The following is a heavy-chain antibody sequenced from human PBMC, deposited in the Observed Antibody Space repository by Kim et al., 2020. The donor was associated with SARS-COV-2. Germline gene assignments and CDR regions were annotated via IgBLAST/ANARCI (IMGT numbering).Heavy chain of an antibody. CDR1: GFTFSNSA. CDR3: AKYRCNFGTYNFDY. V-gene: IGHV3-23*01. D-gene: IGHD1-1*01. Sequence: GGSLRLSCAASGFTFSNSAMNWVRQAPGKGLEWVSAISGSGASTYYADSVKGRFTISRDNSKNTLYLQMNSLRTEDTAIYYCAKYRCNFGTYNFDYWGQGTLVPVSS. J-gene: IGHJ4*02. CDR2: ISGSGAST.